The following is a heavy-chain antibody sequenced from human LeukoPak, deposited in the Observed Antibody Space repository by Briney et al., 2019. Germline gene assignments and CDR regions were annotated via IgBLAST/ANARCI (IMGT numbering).Heavy chain of an antibody. Sequence: GGSLRLSCAASGFTFSSYAMSWVRQAPGKGLEWVSAISGSGGSTYYADSVKGRFTISRDNSKNTLYLQMNSLRAEDTAMYYCARVVAVVVTGIFDVWGQGTMVAVSS. V-gene: IGHV3-23*01. CDR2: ISGSGGST. J-gene: IGHJ3*01. D-gene: IGHD2-15*01. CDR3: ARVVAVVVTGIFDV. CDR1: GFTFSSYA.